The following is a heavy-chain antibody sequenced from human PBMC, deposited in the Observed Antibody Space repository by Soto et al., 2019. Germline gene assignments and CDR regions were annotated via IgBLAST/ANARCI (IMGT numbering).Heavy chain of an antibody. CDR1: GFTFSSYA. J-gene: IGHJ6*02. D-gene: IGHD3-9*01. CDR2: ISYDGSNK. CDR3: ARDGATYYDTLTGYYINYYGMDV. Sequence: GGSLRLSCAASGFTFSSYAMHWVRQAPGKGLEWVAVISYDGSNKYYADSVKGRFTISRDNSKNTLYLQMNSLRAEDTAVYYCARDGATYYDTLTGYYINYYGMDVWGQGTTVTVSS. V-gene: IGHV3-30-3*01.